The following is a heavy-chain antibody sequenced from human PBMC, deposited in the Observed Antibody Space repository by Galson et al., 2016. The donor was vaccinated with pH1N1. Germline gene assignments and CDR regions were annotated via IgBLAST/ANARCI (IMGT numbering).Heavy chain of an antibody. CDR3: ARGLLSGFDP. J-gene: IGHJ5*02. CDR2: IYPDDSDT. CDR1: GYKFTTYW. Sequence: QSGAEVKKPGESLKISCEVFGYKFTTYWIGWVRQMPGKGLEWMGIIYPDDSDTRYNPAFQGQVTISVYKSINTAYLQWNSLKASDTAIYYCARGLLSGFDPWGQGTLVIVSS. D-gene: IGHD2-21*01. V-gene: IGHV5-51*03.